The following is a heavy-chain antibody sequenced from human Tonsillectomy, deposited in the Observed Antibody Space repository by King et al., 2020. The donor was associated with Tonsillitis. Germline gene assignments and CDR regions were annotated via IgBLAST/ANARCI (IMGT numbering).Heavy chain of an antibody. CDR2: IKQDGSEA. CDR3: ARDSLTATRAFDL. CDR1: GFTFISYW. J-gene: IGHJ2*01. V-gene: IGHV3-7*03. D-gene: IGHD1-14*01. Sequence: VQLVESGGGLVQPGGSLRLSCAASGFTFISYWMSWVRQAPGKGLEWVANIKQDGSEAYYVSSVTGRLTISRDNPENSLYLQMNSLRAEDTAVYYCARDSLTATRAFDLWGRGTLVTVSS.